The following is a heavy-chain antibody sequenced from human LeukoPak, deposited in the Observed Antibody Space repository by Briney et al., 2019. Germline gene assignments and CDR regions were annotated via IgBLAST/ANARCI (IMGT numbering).Heavy chain of an antibody. CDR2: INPEGSDT. V-gene: IGHV3-74*01. D-gene: IGHD3-10*01. Sequence: GGSLRLSCAASGFTFRTYWMHWVRQVPGNGLLWVSRINPEGSDTSYADSVKGRFTMSRDNAKNTLYLQMSSLRVDDTAVYYCLGLGSGKYNPLPDDYWGQGTLVTVSS. J-gene: IGHJ4*02. CDR1: GFTFRTYW. CDR3: LGLGSGKYNPLPDDY.